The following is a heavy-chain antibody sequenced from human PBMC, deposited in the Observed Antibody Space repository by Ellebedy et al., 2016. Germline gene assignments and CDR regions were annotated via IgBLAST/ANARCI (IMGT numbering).Heavy chain of an antibody. Sequence: SETLSLXXPVSGGSISSYYWSWIRQPAGKGLEWIGRIYTSGSTDYNPSLKSRVTMSVDTSKNQFSLKLSSVTAADTAVYYCARDRVAAAGTPYYYYGMDVWGQGTTVTVSS. CDR1: GGSISSYY. CDR2: IYTSGST. J-gene: IGHJ6*02. V-gene: IGHV4-4*07. CDR3: ARDRVAAAGTPYYYYGMDV. D-gene: IGHD6-13*01.